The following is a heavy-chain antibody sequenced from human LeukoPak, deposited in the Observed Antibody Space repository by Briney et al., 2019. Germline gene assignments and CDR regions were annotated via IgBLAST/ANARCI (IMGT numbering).Heavy chain of an antibody. Sequence: GKSLTLSCVVSGFNFDNFAMHWVRQPLGKGLEWVAVISHDARTKYYADSMKGRITISRDNSKNTLLLQMNNLRTEDTAVYFCARPSPPGDGYNPPDHWGQGTLVTVSS. CDR2: ISHDARTK. CDR3: ARPSPPGDGYNPPDH. V-gene: IGHV3-30*04. CDR1: GFNFDNFA. J-gene: IGHJ5*02. D-gene: IGHD5-24*01.